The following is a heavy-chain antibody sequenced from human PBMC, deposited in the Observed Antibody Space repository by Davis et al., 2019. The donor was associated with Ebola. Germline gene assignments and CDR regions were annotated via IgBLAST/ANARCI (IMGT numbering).Heavy chain of an antibody. V-gene: IGHV3-7*01. CDR1: GFTFSSYW. CDR3: ATLTGTLVFDAFDI. J-gene: IGHJ3*02. Sequence: LSLTCAASGFTFSSYWMSWVRQAPGKGLEWVANIKQDGSEKYYVDSVKGRFTISRDNAKNSLYLQMNSLRAEDTAVYYCATLTGTLVFDAFDIWGQGTMVTVSS. CDR2: IKQDGSEK. D-gene: IGHD1-7*01.